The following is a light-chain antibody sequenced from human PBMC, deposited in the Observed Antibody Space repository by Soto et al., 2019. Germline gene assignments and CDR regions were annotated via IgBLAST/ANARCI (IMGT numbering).Light chain of an antibody. J-gene: IGLJ2*01. Sequence: QSALTQPASVSGSPGQSITISCTGTSSDVGGYNYVSWYQQHPGKAPKLMIYDVSNRPSGVSNRFSGSKSGNTASLTISGRQAEDEADYCCSSYTSSSTVVFGGGTKVTVL. CDR2: DVS. CDR1: SSDVGGYNY. V-gene: IGLV2-14*01. CDR3: SSYTSSSTVV.